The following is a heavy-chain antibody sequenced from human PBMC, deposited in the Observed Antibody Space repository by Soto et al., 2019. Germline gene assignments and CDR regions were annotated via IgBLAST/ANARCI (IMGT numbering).Heavy chain of an antibody. V-gene: IGHV3-23*01. CDR1: GFTFSSYA. J-gene: IGHJ6*02. CDR3: AKDQKPGLVLPGMDV. CDR2: ISGSGGST. Sequence: PGGSLRLSCAASGFTFSSYAMSWVRQAPGKGLEWVSAISGSGGSTYYADSVKGRFTISRDNSKNTLYLQMNSLRAEDTAVYYCAKDQKPGLVLPGMDVWGQGTTVTVSS. D-gene: IGHD6-19*01.